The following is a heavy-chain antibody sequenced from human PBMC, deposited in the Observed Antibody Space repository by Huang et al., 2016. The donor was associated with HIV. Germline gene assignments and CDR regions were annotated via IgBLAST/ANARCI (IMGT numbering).Heavy chain of an antibody. CDR2: VYFLGTT. J-gene: IGHJ6*02. Sequence: QLRESGPGLVTPSETLSLTCSASGTSMTSSTFYWGWFRQPPGRGLECIGSVYFLGTTDYNPSLKRRVTISIDTANKQYSMRLTSVTAADTAVYFCAREVRSVDTDRPDGYYYRGLDVWGQGTTVIVSS. CDR1: GTSMTSSTFY. V-gene: IGHV4-39*02. D-gene: IGHD2-2*03. CDR3: AREVRSVDTDRPDGYYYRGLDV.